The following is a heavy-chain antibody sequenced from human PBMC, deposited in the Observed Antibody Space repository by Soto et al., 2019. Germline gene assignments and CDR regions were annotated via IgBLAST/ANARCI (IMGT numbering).Heavy chain of an antibody. D-gene: IGHD6-19*01. CDR1: GFSFSDYG. CDR3: GKDLIGEQWLGVMHY. Sequence: QVQLEESGGNVVQPGRSLRLSCAASGFSFSDYGMHWVRQAPGKGLESVALLSYDGDKEYYADSVKGRFTISRDNSKNTVFLQMNSLRPEDTAVYYCGKDLIGEQWLGVMHYWGQGTLVTVSS. CDR2: LSYDGDKE. V-gene: IGHV3-30*18. J-gene: IGHJ4*02.